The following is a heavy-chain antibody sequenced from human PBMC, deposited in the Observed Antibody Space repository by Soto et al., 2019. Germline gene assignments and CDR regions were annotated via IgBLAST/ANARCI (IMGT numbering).Heavy chain of an antibody. CDR1: GYTFSNYG. Sequence: ASVKVSCKASGYTFSNYGISWVRRAPGQGLEWMGWISAYNGNTKYAQKLQGRVTMTTDTSTSTAYMELRSLRSDDTAVYYCARDSPPVDYWGQGTLVTVSS. CDR2: ISAYNGNT. V-gene: IGHV1-18*01. CDR3: ARDSPPVDY. J-gene: IGHJ4*02.